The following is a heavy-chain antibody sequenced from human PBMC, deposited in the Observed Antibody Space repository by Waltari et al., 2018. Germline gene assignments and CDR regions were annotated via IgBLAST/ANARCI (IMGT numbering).Heavy chain of an antibody. CDR2: INAGNGNT. CDR1: GYPFTSYA. V-gene: IGHV1-3*03. CDR3: ARGRGGAAAATHNWFDP. Sequence: QVQLVQSGAEVKKPGASVKVSCKASGYPFTSYAMHWVRQAPGQRLEWMGWINAGNGNTKYSQEFQGRVTITRDTSASTAYMELSSLRSEDMAVYYCARGRGGAAAATHNWFDPWGQGTLVTVSS. J-gene: IGHJ5*02. D-gene: IGHD6-13*01.